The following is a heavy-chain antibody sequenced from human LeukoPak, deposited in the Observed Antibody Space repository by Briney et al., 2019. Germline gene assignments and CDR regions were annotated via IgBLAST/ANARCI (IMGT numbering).Heavy chain of an antibody. D-gene: IGHD3-22*01. CDR3: ARDQEYYDSSGYYVYYYYYGMDV. V-gene: IGHV1-18*04. CDR2: ISAYNGNT. J-gene: IGHJ6*02. Sequence: ASVKVSCKTSGYTFTGFFMHWVRQAPGQGLEWMGWISAYNGNTNYAQKLQGRVTMTTDTSTSTAYMELRSLRSDDTAVYYCARDQEYYDSSGYYVYYYYYGMDVWGQGTTVTVSS. CDR1: GYTFTGFF.